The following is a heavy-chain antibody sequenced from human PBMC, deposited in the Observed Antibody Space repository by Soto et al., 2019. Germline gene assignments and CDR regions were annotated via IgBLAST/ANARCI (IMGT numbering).Heavy chain of an antibody. V-gene: IGHV4-59*01. Sequence: SETLSLTCTVSGVSISTYLWSWIRQPPGKGLEWIGYIHNSGSTNYNPSPKSRVTMSVDTSKNQFSLKLSSVTAADTAVYYCARVMIAPAASYYYYGMDVWGKGTTVTVSS. D-gene: IGHD2-2*01. J-gene: IGHJ6*04. CDR3: ARVMIAPAASYYYYGMDV. CDR1: GVSISTYL. CDR2: IHNSGST.